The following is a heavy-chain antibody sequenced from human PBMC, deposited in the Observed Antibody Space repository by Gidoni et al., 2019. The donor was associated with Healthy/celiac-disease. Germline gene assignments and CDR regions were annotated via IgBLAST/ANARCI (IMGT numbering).Heavy chain of an antibody. Sequence: QVQLVESGGGVVQPGMSLRLSSAASGFTFSSYCLHWVRQAPGKGLEWVAVILYDESNKYYADSVNGRFTISIENSKNTLYLQMNSLRAEDTAVYYCARDLGCTPYYYYGMDVWGQGTTVTVSS. J-gene: IGHJ6*02. CDR3: ARDLGCTPYYYYGMDV. CDR1: GFTFSSYC. CDR2: ILYDESNK. V-gene: IGHV3-33*01. D-gene: IGHD3-16*01.